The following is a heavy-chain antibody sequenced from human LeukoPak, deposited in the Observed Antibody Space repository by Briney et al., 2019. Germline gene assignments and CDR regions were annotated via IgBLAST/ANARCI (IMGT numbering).Heavy chain of an antibody. J-gene: IGHJ4*02. D-gene: IGHD6-13*01. CDR1: GFTFSSYA. CDR2: ISYDGSNK. CDR3: ARDLGAAAGDY. Sequence: HPGGSLRLSCAASGFTFSSYAMHWVRQAPGRGLGWVAVISYDGSNKYYADSVKGRFTISRDNSKNTLYLQMNSLRAEDTAVYYCARDLGAAAGDYWGQGTLVTVSS. V-gene: IGHV3-30*01.